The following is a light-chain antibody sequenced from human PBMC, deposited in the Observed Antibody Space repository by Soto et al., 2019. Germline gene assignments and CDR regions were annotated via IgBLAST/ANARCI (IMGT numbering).Light chain of an antibody. Sequence: QSALTQPPSASGSPGQSVTISCTGTSSDVGGYNYVSWYQQHPGKAPKLIIYEVSKRPSGGPDRFSGSKSGNTASLTVSGLQAEDEADYYCSSYVGSNNLYVFGTGTKLTVL. CDR1: SSDVGGYNY. J-gene: IGLJ1*01. CDR3: SSYVGSNNLYV. CDR2: EVS. V-gene: IGLV2-8*01.